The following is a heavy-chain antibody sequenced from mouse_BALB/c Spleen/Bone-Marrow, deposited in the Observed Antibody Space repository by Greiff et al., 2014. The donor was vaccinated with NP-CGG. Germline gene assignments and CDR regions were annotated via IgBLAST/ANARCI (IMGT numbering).Heavy chain of an antibody. CDR2: INPSNGRT. CDR3: ARGFDY. V-gene: IGHV1S81*02. J-gene: IGHJ2*01. Sequence: VQLQQSGAELVKPGASVKLSCKASGYTFTNYWMHWVKQRPGQGLEWIGEINPSNGRTNYNEKFKSKATLTVDKSSSTAYMQLSSLTSEDSAVYYCARGFDYWGQGTTPTVSS. CDR1: GYTFTNYW.